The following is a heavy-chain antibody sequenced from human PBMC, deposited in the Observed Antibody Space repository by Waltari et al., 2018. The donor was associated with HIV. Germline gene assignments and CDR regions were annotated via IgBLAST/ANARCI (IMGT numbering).Heavy chain of an antibody. D-gene: IGHD3-22*01. CDR3: LAPFDY. J-gene: IGHJ4*02. CDR2: ISSSSSTI. CDR1: GFTFSSYS. Sequence: EVQLVESGGGLVQPGGSLRLSCAASGFTFSSYSMNWVRQAPGKGLEWVSYISSSSSTIYYADSVKGRFTISRDNAKNSLYYCARQYIRLHDYYDSSLAPFDYWGQGTLVTVSS. V-gene: IGHV3-48*01.